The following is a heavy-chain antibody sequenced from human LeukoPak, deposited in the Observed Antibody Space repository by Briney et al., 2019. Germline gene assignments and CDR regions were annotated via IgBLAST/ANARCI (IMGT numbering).Heavy chain of an antibody. D-gene: IGHD3-3*01. CDR3: ARANSYYDFWSGYDYYYYMDV. Sequence: ASVTVSCTASGYTFTSYYMHWVRQAPGQGLEWMGIINPSGGSTSYAQKFQGRVTMTRDMSTSTVYMELSSLRSEDTAVYYCARANSYYDFWSGYDYYYYMDVWGKGTTVTVSS. J-gene: IGHJ6*03. V-gene: IGHV1-46*01. CDR2: INPSGGST. CDR1: GYTFTSYY.